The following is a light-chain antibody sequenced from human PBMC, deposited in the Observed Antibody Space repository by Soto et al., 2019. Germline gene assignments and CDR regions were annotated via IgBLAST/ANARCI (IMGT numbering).Light chain of an antibody. CDR3: GAWESRLNTYV. Sequence: QSVLTQPPSVSAAPGQKVIISCAGSSFNIGNNYVSWYQQLPGTAPKLLIYDNNKRPSGIPDRFSGSKSGTSATLAITGLQTADEADYYCGAWESRLNTYVFGTGTKDTVL. CDR2: DNN. CDR1: SFNIGNNY. V-gene: IGLV1-51*01. J-gene: IGLJ1*01.